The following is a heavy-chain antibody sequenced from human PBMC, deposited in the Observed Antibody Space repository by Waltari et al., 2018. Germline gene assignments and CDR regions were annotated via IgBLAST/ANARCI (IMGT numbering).Heavy chain of an antibody. Sequence: EVQLVESGGGLVQPGGSLRLSCAASGFTFSSYDMNWVRQAPGKGLEWVSYISSSGSTIYYADSVKGRFTISRDNAKNSLYLQMNSLRAEDTAVYYCARDSYSSSWYRYFDYWGQGTLVTVSS. CDR3: ARDSYSSSWYRYFDY. CDR1: GFTFSSYD. J-gene: IGHJ4*02. V-gene: IGHV3-48*03. D-gene: IGHD6-13*01. CDR2: ISSSGSTI.